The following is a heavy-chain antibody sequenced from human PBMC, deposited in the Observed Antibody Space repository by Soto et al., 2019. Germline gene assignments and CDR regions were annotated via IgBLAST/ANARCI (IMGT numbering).Heavy chain of an antibody. CDR1: GFTFSSYW. CDR3: VRDLGCISTSCHAHFDF. Sequence: GGSLRLSCAASGFTFSSYWMYWVRQAPGKGLVYVSRINNDGSGATYAESVKGRLTISRDNAKNTVYLQMNSLRDEDTAVYYCVRDLGCISTSCHAHFDFWGQGTLVTVSS. J-gene: IGHJ4*02. V-gene: IGHV3-74*01. D-gene: IGHD2-2*01. CDR2: INNDGSGA.